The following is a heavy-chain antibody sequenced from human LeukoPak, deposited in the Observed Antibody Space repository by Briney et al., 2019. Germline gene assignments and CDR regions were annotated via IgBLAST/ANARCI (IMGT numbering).Heavy chain of an antibody. CDR3: ARDPDYDILTGSPGY. CDR2: IIPIFGTA. D-gene: IGHD3-9*01. CDR1: GGTFSSYA. J-gene: IGHJ4*02. V-gene: IGHV1-69*05. Sequence: SVKVSCKASGGTFSSYAISWVRQAPGQGLEWMGRIIPIFGTANYAQKFQGRVTITTDESTSTAYMELSSLRSEDTAVYYCARDPDYDILTGSPGYWGPGTLVTVSS.